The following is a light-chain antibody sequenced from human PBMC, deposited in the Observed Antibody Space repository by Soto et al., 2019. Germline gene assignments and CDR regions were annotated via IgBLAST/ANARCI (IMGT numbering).Light chain of an antibody. V-gene: IGKV3-20*01. J-gene: IGKJ1*01. Sequence: EIVLTQSPGTLSLSPGERATLSCRASQSVGGNYLAWFQQKPGQTPRVLFYGASSRATGISDRFSARGSGTDFTLTISRLEPEDFAVYYCQHYGRAPWTFGQGTKVDIK. CDR2: GAS. CDR1: QSVGGNY. CDR3: QHYGRAPWT.